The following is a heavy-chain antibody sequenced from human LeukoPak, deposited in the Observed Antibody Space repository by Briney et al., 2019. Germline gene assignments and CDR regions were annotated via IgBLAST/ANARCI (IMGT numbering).Heavy chain of an antibody. D-gene: IGHD3-10*01. Sequence: GSLRLSCAASGFTFSSYAMSWVRQAPGQGLEWVSAISGSGGSTYYADSVKGRFTISRDNSKNTLYLQMNSLRAEDTAVYYCAKNSLRFGEKTFDYWGQGTLVTVSS. V-gene: IGHV3-23*01. CDR2: ISGSGGST. CDR3: AKNSLRFGEKTFDY. CDR1: GFTFSSYA. J-gene: IGHJ4*02.